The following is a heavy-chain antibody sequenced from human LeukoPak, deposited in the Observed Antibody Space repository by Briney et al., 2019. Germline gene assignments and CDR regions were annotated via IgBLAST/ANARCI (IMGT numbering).Heavy chain of an antibody. J-gene: IGHJ6*03. Sequence: ASVKVSCKASGYTFTGYYMHWVRQAPGQGLEWMGWINPNSGGTNYAQKFQGRVTMTRDTSISTAYMELRSLRSEDTALYYCAGGSGRYGYYYNYMDVWGKGTTVTVSS. CDR2: INPNSGGT. D-gene: IGHD1-26*01. CDR1: GYTFTGYY. V-gene: IGHV1-2*02. CDR3: AGGSGRYGYYYNYMDV.